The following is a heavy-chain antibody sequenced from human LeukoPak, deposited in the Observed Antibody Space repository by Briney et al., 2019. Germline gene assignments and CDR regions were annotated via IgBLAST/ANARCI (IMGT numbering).Heavy chain of an antibody. D-gene: IGHD2-15*01. V-gene: IGHV4-34*01. J-gene: IGHJ4*02. CDR2: INHSGST. Sequence: PSETLSLTCAVYGGSFSGYYWSWIRQPPGKGLEWIGEINHSGSTNYNPSLKSRVTISVDMSKNQFSLKLSSVTAADTAVYYCARALGYCSGGSCYSDAFFDYWGQGTLVTVSS. CDR3: ARALGYCSGGSCYSDAFFDY. CDR1: GGSFSGYY.